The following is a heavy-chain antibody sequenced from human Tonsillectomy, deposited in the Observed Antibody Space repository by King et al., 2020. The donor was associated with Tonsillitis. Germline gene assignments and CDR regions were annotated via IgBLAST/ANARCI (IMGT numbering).Heavy chain of an antibody. CDR1: GFTFSSYG. J-gene: IGHJ4*02. CDR3: AKEEAYDPKD. Sequence: VQLVESGGGVVQPGRSLRLSCAASGFTFSSYGMHWVRQAPGKGLEWVAVISYDGSNKYYADSVKGRFTISRDNSKNTLYLQMNSLGAEDTAVYYCAKEEAYDPKDWGQGTLVTVSS. CDR2: ISYDGSNK. D-gene: IGHD3-22*01. V-gene: IGHV3-30*18.